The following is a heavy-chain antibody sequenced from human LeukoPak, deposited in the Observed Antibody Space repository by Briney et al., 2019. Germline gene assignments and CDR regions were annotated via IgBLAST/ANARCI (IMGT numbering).Heavy chain of an antibody. CDR2: IYTSGST. Sequence: SETLSLTCTVSGGSISSYYWSWIRQPAGKGLEWIGRIYTSGSTNYNPSLKSRVTMSVDTSKNQFSLKLSPVTAADTAVYYCAAIHSSSWYDYWGQGTLVTVSS. D-gene: IGHD6-13*01. V-gene: IGHV4-4*07. CDR1: GGSISSYY. J-gene: IGHJ4*02. CDR3: AAIHSSSWYDY.